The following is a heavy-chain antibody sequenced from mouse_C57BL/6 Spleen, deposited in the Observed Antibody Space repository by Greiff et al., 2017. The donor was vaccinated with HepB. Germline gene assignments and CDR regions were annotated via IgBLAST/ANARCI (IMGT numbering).Heavy chain of an antibody. Sequence: QVQLQQSGPELVKPGASVKISCKASGYAFSSSWMNWVKQRPGKGLVWIGRIYPGDGDTNYNGKFKGKATLTADKSSSTAYMQLSSLTSEDSAVYFCASSGTAVGDFWGQGTTLTVSS. D-gene: IGHD1-1*01. CDR3: ASSGTAVGDF. CDR2: IYPGDGDT. V-gene: IGHV1-82*01. J-gene: IGHJ2*01. CDR1: GYAFSSSW.